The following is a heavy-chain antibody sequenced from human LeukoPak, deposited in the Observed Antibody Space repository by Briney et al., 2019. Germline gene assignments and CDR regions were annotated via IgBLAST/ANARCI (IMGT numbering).Heavy chain of an antibody. J-gene: IGHJ4*02. CDR3: AKYCGYSSSWYKLGFDY. V-gene: IGHV3-23*01. CDR2: ISSSGGST. D-gene: IGHD6-13*01. Sequence: GGSLGLSCAASGFTFSTYAMSWVRQAPGKGLEWVSAISSSGGSTYYADSVKGRFTISRDNSKNTLYLQMNSLRAEDTAVYYCAKYCGYSSSWYKLGFDYWGQGTLVTVSS. CDR1: GFTFSTYA.